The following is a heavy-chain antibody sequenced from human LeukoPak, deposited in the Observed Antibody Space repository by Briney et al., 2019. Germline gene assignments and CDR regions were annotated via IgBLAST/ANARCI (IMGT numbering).Heavy chain of an antibody. Sequence: PGRSLRLSCAASGFTFTNYGMHWVRQAPGKGLEWVAVIWYDGTNKYYADSVKGRFTISRDTSKNTVYLQMNSLRAEDTAVYYCARVSEFGNPDYWGQGTLVTVSS. CDR2: IWYDGTNK. CDR3: ARVSEFGNPDY. J-gene: IGHJ4*02. D-gene: IGHD2/OR15-2a*01. V-gene: IGHV3-33*01. CDR1: GFTFTNYG.